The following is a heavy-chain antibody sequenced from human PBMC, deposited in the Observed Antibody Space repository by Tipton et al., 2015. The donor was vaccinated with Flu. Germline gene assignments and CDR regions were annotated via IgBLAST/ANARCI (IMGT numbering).Heavy chain of an antibody. Sequence: SLRLSCAASGFTFDDYAMHWVRQAPGKGLEWVSGISWNSGSIGYADSVKGRFTISRDNAKNSLYLQMNSLRAEDTALYYCAKFNSGWHQENYYYYGMDVWGQGTTVTVSS. CDR1: GFTFDDYA. CDR2: ISWNSGSI. CDR3: AKFNSGWHQENYYYYGMDV. J-gene: IGHJ6*02. D-gene: IGHD6-19*01. V-gene: IGHV3-9*01.